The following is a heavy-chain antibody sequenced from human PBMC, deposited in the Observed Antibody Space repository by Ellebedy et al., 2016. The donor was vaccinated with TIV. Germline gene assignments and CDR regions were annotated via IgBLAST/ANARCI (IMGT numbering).Heavy chain of an antibody. J-gene: IGHJ4*02. CDR2: LSGSGDTT. CDR3: AKEGQYHITPNC. V-gene: IGHV3-23*01. D-gene: IGHD4-23*01. CDR1: GFTFNTYP. Sequence: GESLKISCAASGFTFNTYPMSWVRQAPGKGLEWVSTLSGSGDTTYYADSVKSRFTISRDNSKNQLFLQMSSLRAEDTAVYYCAKEGQYHITPNCWGQGTLVTVSS.